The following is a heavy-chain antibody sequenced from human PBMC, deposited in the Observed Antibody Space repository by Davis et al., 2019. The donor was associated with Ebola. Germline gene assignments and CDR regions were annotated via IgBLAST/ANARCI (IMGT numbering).Heavy chain of an antibody. Sequence: ASVKVSCKASGYTFTGYYMHRVRQAPGQGLEWMGWINPNSGGTNYAQKFQGRVTITRNTSISTAYMELSSLRSEDTAVYYCARGEGSSWYGYYYYGMDVWGQGTTVTVSS. V-gene: IGHV1-2*02. CDR2: INPNSGGT. CDR3: ARGEGSSWYGYYYYGMDV. CDR1: GYTFTGYY. D-gene: IGHD6-13*01. J-gene: IGHJ6*02.